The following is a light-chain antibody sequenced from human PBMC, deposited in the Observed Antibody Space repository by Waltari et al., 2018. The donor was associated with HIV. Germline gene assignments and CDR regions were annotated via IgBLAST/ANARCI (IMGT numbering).Light chain of an antibody. CDR3: QQYKSYPVT. CDR1: QNINNW. J-gene: IGKJ2*01. V-gene: IGKV1-5*03. CDR2: RAS. Sequence: SPSSLSASVGDRVTITCRASQNINNWLAWYQQKPGETPKFLIYRASTLESGVPSRFSGSGSGTEFSLTISSLQPEDFAIYFCQQYKSYPVTFGRGT.